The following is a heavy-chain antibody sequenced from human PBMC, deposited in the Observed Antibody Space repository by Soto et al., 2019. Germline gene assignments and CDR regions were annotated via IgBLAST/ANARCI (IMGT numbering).Heavy chain of an antibody. Sequence: QVQLVQSGAEVKKPGASVKVSCKVSGHTLTELSMHWVRQAPGKGPEWMGGFDPEDGETIYAQKFQGRVTMTEDTSTDTAYMELRSLMSEDTAVYYCATVPAWMPIYYHRVDGWGQGTTVTVSS. CDR1: GHTLTELS. J-gene: IGHJ6*02. CDR2: FDPEDGET. D-gene: IGHD2-2*01. V-gene: IGHV1-24*01. CDR3: ATVPAWMPIYYHRVDG.